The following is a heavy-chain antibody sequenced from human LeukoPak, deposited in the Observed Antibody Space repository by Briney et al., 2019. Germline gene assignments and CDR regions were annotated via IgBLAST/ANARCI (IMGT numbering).Heavy chain of an antibody. V-gene: IGHV3-30*02. CDR2: IRYDGNNK. J-gene: IGHJ4*02. D-gene: IGHD3-10*02. Sequence: GGSLRLSCGASGFTFSNYGMLWVRQAPGKGLEWVAFIRYDGNNKLYADSMKGRFTISRDNSKNTLYLHINSLRAEDTAVYYCARGTMFPYYFDYWGQGTLVTVSS. CDR1: GFTFSNYG. CDR3: ARGTMFPYYFDY.